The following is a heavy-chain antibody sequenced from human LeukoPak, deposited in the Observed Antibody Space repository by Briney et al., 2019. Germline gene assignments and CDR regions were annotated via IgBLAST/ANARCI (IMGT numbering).Heavy chain of an antibody. CDR3: AKDFGCSSTSCYPYFDY. D-gene: IGHD2-2*01. CDR1: GFTFSSYG. V-gene: IGHV3-30*18. J-gene: IGHJ4*02. CDR2: ISYDGSNK. Sequence: GGSLSLSCAASGFTFSSYGMHWVRQAPGKGLEWVAVISYDGSNKYYADSVKGRFTISRDNSKNTLYLQMNSLRAEDTAVYYCAKDFGCSSTSCYPYFDYWGQGTLVTVSS.